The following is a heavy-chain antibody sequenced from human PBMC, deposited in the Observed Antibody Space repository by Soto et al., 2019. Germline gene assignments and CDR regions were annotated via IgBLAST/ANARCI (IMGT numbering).Heavy chain of an antibody. CDR2: ISYDGSDK. CDR3: AKALGELSTERYDY. Sequence: QEQLVESGGGVVQPGRSLRLSCAASGFTFSSYAMHWVRQAPGKGLEWVAVISYDGSDKNHADSVKGRFTISRDNSKNTLNLQMNSLRADDTAVYYCAKALGELSTERYDYWGQGTLITVSS. D-gene: IGHD3-16*02. CDR1: GFTFSSYA. V-gene: IGHV3-30*18. J-gene: IGHJ4*02.